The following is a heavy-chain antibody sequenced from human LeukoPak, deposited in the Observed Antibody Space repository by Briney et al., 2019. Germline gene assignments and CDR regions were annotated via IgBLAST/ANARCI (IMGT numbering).Heavy chain of an antibody. V-gene: IGHV1-18*01. CDR1: GYTFTSYG. CDR3: ARALYYDFWSGYYGAYYYYMDV. D-gene: IGHD3-3*01. J-gene: IGHJ6*03. CDR2: ISAYNGNT. Sequence: ASVKVSCKASGYTFTSYGISWVRQAPGQGLEWMGWISAYNGNTNYAQKLQGRVTMTTDTSTSTAYMELRSLRSDDTAVYYCARALYYDFWSGYYGAYYYYMDVWGKGTTVTVPS.